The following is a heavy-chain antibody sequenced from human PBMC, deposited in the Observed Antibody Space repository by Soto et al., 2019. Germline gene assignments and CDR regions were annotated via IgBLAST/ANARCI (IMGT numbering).Heavy chain of an antibody. CDR3: ARDWSRYYDNSGLIWFC. Sequence: QIQLVQSGGEVKKPGASVKVSCKASGYTFRSYGISWVRQAPGQGLEWVGWISAYNGDTHYAPKFQDRITLTTETSTDTAYMELRSLRLDDTAVYYCARDWSRYYDNSGLIWFCWGQGSLVTVSS. CDR2: ISAYNGDT. CDR1: GYTFRSYG. D-gene: IGHD3-22*01. V-gene: IGHV1-18*04. J-gene: IGHJ4*02.